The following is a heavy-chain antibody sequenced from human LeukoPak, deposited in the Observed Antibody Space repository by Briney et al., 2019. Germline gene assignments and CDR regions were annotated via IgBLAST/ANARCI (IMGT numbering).Heavy chain of an antibody. CDR1: GITLSKYG. CDR3: AKRGVVIRVILVGFHREAYYFDS. J-gene: IGHJ4*02. Sequence: GGSESLLCAVSGITLSKYGKSWVRQARGKGLEWLAGISGSGGSTNYADSVKGRFTISRDSPKNTLLLQMNSLRAEDTAVYFCAKRGVVIRVILVGFHREAYYFDSWGQGALVTVSS. D-gene: IGHD3-10*01. V-gene: IGHV3-23*01. CDR2: ISGSGGST.